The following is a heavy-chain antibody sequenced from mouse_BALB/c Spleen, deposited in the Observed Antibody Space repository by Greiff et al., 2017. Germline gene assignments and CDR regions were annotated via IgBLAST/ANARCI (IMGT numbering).Heavy chain of an antibody. D-gene: IGHD2-3*01. V-gene: IGHV10-1*02. Sequence: EVMLVESGGGLVQPKGSLKLSCAASGFTFNTYAMNWVRQAPGKGLEWVARIRSKSNNYATYYADSVKDRFTISRDDSQSMLYLQMNNLKTKYTAMYYCERHIYDGYYGAMDYWGQGTSVTVSS. J-gene: IGHJ4*01. CDR1: GFTFNTYA. CDR2: IRSKSNNYAT. CDR3: ERHIYDGYYGAMDY.